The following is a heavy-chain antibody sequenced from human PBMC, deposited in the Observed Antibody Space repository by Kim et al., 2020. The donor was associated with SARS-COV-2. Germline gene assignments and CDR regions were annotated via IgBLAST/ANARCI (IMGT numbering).Heavy chain of an antibody. CDR3: ARDRGPYGDYVYDYYYGMDV. Sequence: SETLSLTCTVSGGSISSSSYYWGWIRQPPGKGLEWIGSIYYSGSTSYNPSLKSRVTISVDTSKNQFSLKLSSVTAADTAVYYCARDRGPYGDYVYDYYYGMDVWGQGTTVTVSS. CDR2: IYYSGST. CDR1: GGSISSSSYY. J-gene: IGHJ6*02. V-gene: IGHV4-39*07. D-gene: IGHD4-17*01.